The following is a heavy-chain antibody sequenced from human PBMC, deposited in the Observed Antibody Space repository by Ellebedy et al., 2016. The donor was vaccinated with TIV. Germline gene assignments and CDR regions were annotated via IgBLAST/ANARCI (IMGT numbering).Heavy chain of an antibody. CDR2: IYYSGST. CDR3: ARRQDIVLMVYANRAFDY. CDR1: GGSISSSSYY. V-gene: IGHV4-39*01. D-gene: IGHD2-8*01. Sequence: SETLSLXXTVSGGSISSSSYYWGWIRQPPGKGLEWIGSIYYSGSTYYNPSLKSRVTISVDTSKNQFSLKLSSVTAADTAVYYRARRQDIVLMVYANRAFDYWGQGTLVTVSS. J-gene: IGHJ4*02.